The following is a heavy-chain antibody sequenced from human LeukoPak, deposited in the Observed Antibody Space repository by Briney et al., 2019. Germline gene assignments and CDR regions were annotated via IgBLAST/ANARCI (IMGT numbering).Heavy chain of an antibody. J-gene: IGHJ4*02. V-gene: IGHV3-48*01. CDR1: GFTFSSYS. CDR3: AKEDRSSSPDY. Sequence: GGSLRLSCAASGFTFSSYSMNWVRQAPGKGLEWVSYISSSSSTIYYADSVKGRFTISRDNAKNSLYLQMNSLRAEDTAVYYCAKEDRSSSPDYWGQGTLVTVSS. D-gene: IGHD6-13*01. CDR2: ISSSSSTI.